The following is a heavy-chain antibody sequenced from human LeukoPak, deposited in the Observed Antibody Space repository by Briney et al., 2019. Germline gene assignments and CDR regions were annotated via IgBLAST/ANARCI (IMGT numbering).Heavy chain of an antibody. J-gene: IGHJ6*02. D-gene: IGHD3-10*01. CDR3: ARDLWFGELSPPYYYGMDV. CDR2: TYYRSKWYN. CDR1: GDSVSSNSAA. V-gene: IGHV6-1*01. Sequence: SQTLSLTCAISGDSVSSNSAAWNWIRQSPSRGLEWLGRTYYRSKWYNDYAVSVKSRITINPDTSKNQFSLQLNSVTPEDTAVYYCARDLWFGELSPPYYYGMDVWGQGTTVTVSS.